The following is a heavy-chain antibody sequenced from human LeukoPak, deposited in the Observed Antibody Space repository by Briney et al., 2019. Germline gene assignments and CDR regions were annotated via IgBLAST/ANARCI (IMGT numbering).Heavy chain of an antibody. CDR2: IYASGST. CDR3: ARDRGLEDIVVVPAPISWFDP. J-gene: IGHJ5*02. V-gene: IGHV4-4*07. CDR1: GGPISSYS. D-gene: IGHD2-2*01. Sequence: SETLSLTCTVSGGPISSYSMSWIRQPPGKGLEWIGRIYASGSTNYNPSLQSRVTMSADTSKNQFSLKLRSVAAADTAVYYCARDRGLEDIVVVPAPISWFDPWGQGTLVTVSS.